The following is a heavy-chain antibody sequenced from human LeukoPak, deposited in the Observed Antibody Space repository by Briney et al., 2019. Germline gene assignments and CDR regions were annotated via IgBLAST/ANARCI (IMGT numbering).Heavy chain of an antibody. CDR1: GFTFSGYS. D-gene: IGHD2-2*01. CDR3: AREVIVVVPAASYGMDV. CDR2: IWYDGSNK. J-gene: IGHJ6*02. V-gene: IGHV3-33*08. Sequence: GSLRLSCVASGFTFSGYSMNWVRQTPGRGLEWVAVIWYDGSNKYYADSVKGRFTISRDNSKNTLYLQMNSLRAEDTAVYYCAREVIVVVPAASYGMDVWGQGTTVTVSS.